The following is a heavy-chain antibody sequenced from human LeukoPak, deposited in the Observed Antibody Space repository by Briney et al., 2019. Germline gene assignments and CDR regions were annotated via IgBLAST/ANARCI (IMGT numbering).Heavy chain of an antibody. CDR2: IYYSGST. V-gene: IGHV4-59*01. CDR3: ARIGYSSGYSFDY. D-gene: IGHD6-19*01. Sequence: PSETLSLTCTVSGGSISSYYWSWIRQPPGKGLEWIGYIYYSGSTNYNPSLKSRVTISVDTSKNQSSLKLSSVTAADTAVYYCARIGYSSGYSFDYWGQGTLVTVSS. J-gene: IGHJ4*02. CDR1: GGSISSYY.